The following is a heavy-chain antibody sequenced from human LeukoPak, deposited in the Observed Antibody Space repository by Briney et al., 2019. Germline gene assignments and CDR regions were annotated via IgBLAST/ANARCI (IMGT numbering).Heavy chain of an antibody. D-gene: IGHD4-17*01. Sequence: GGSLRLSCAASGFIVSSNYMSWVRQPPGKGLEWVSIIYTDGSTYYADSVKGRFTISRDNSKNTLYLQMSSLRAEDTAVYYCARDGHGDIGYWGQGTLVTVSS. J-gene: IGHJ4*02. CDR1: GFIVSSNY. CDR3: ARDGHGDIGY. CDR2: IYTDGST. V-gene: IGHV3-53*01.